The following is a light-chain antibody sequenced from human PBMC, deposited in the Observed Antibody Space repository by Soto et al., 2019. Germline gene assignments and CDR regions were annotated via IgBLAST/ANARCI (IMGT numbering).Light chain of an antibody. J-gene: IGKJ4*01. V-gene: IGKV3-11*01. CDR2: DAS. CDR1: QSVSSD. Sequence: EIVLTQSPATLSLSPGERAALSCRARQSVSSDLAWYQQKPGQAPRLLIYDASKRATGIPARFSGSGSGTDFTLTISSLEHYDFAVYFCQQRSNWPSTFGGGTKVEI. CDR3: QQRSNWPST.